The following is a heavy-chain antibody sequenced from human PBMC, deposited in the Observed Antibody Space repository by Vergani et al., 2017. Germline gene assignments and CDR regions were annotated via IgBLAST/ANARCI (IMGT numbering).Heavy chain of an antibody. Sequence: QVQLVESGGGVGQRGGSLRLSCATSGFTLSNYDMQWICQGLGKGLEFVAFIQFDGSNQYYADSVTGRFTLSSDFSKNTLYLQMNSLRTDDTATYYCAKHFRGWGINYWGQGTQVIVSS. CDR2: IQFDGSNQ. CDR1: GFTLSNYD. J-gene: IGHJ4*02. V-gene: IGHV3-30*02. D-gene: IGHD3-16*01. CDR3: AKHFRGWGINY.